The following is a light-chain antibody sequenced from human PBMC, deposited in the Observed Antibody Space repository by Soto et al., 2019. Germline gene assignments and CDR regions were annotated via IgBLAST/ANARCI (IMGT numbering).Light chain of an antibody. J-gene: IGKJ4*01. Sequence: EIVLTQSPATLSSSPGERATLSCRASQSIDTYLAWYQQKPDQAPRLLIYDASDRATGIPARFSGSGSGTAFTLTISGLEPEDFAIYYCQQRYNWPLTFGGGTKVDIK. CDR2: DAS. CDR3: QQRYNWPLT. V-gene: IGKV3-11*01. CDR1: QSIDTY.